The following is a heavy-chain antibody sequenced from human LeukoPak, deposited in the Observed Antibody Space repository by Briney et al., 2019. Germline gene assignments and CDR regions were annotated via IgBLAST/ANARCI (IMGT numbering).Heavy chain of an antibody. V-gene: IGHV4-59*01. CDR2: IYYSGST. J-gene: IGHJ5*02. Sequence: SETLSLTCTVSGGSISSYYWSWIRQPPGKGLEWIGYIYYSGSTNYNPSLKSRVTISVDTSKNQFSLKLSSVTAADTAVYYCARFPIAVAGYEDESWFDPWGQGTLVTVSS. CDR1: GGSISSYY. D-gene: IGHD6-19*01. CDR3: ARFPIAVAGYEDESWFDP.